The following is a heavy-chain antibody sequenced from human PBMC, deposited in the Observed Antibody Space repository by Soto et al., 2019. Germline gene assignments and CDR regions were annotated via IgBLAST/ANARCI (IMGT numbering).Heavy chain of an antibody. CDR2: IYYSGST. D-gene: IGHD6-13*01. V-gene: IGHV4-31*03. Sequence: PSETLSLTCTFSGGSISSGGYYWSWIRQHPGKGLEWIGYIYYSGSTYYNPSLKSRVTISVDTSKNQFSLKLSSVTAADTAVYYCARASAAAGTGWFDPWGQGNMVPVSS. CDR1: GGSISSGGYY. CDR3: ARASAAAGTGWFDP. J-gene: IGHJ5*02.